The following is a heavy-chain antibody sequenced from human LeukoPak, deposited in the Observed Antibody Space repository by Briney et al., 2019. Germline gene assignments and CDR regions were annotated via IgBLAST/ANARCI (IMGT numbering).Heavy chain of an antibody. D-gene: IGHD1-1*01. CDR2: IYYSGST. Sequence: PSQTLSLTCTVSGGSISSGDYYWSWIRQPPGKGLEWIGYIYYSGSTNYNPPLKSRVTISVDTSKNQFSLKLSSVTAADTAVYYRAREMEDYYGMDVWGQGTTVTVSS. CDR1: GGSISSGDYY. J-gene: IGHJ6*02. V-gene: IGHV4-30-4*01. CDR3: AREMEDYYGMDV.